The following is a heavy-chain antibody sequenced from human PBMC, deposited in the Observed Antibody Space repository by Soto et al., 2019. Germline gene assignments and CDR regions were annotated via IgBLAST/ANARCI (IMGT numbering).Heavy chain of an antibody. CDR3: AREVWTVGGSSGPDY. J-gene: IGHJ4*02. CDR2: IYYSGST. Sequence: SETLSLTRTVSGGSISSGDYYWSWIRQPPGKGLEWIGYIYYSGSTYYNPSLKSRVTISVDTSKNQFSLKLSSVTAADTAVYYCAREVWTVGGSSGPDYWGQGTLVTVSS. CDR1: GGSISSGDYY. D-gene: IGHD3-22*01. V-gene: IGHV4-30-4*01.